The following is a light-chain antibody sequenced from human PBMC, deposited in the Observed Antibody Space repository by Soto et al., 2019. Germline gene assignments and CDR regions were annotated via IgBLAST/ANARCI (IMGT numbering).Light chain of an antibody. Sequence: QSALTQPASVSGSPGQSITISCTGTSSDVGGYNYVSWYQRHPGKAPKLMIYDVSNRPSGVSNRFSGSKSGNTASLTISGLRAEDEADYYCSSYTSSSTLYVFGTGTQQTVL. V-gene: IGLV2-14*01. CDR1: SSDVGGYNY. J-gene: IGLJ1*01. CDR2: DVS. CDR3: SSYTSSSTLYV.